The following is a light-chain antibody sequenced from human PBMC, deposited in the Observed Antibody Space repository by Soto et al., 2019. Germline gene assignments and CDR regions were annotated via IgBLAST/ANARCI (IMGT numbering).Light chain of an antibody. CDR2: RDN. J-gene: IGLJ2*01. Sequence: QSVLTQPPSVSGTPGQRVTISCSGGISNIATNYVHWFQQLPGTAPKVLSNRDNQRPSGVPDRFSGSKSGTSASLAISGLQSEDEADYYCAAWDDSLNGVVFGGGTKLTVL. V-gene: IGLV1-44*01. CDR3: AAWDDSLNGVV. CDR1: ISNIATNY.